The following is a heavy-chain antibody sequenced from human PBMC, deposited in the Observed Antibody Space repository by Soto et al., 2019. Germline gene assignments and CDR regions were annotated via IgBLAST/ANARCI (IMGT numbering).Heavy chain of an antibody. D-gene: IGHD5-12*01. CDR2: IIPIFGTA. V-gene: IGHV1-69*13. CDR3: ARDFVGGYNFRYFEY. J-gene: IGHJ4*02. Sequence: ASVKVSCKASGGTFSSYAISWVRQAPGQGLEWMGGIIPIFGTANYAQKFQGRVTITADESTSTAYMELSSLRSEDTAVYYCARDFVGGYNFRYFEYWGKGTLVTVS. CDR1: GGTFSSYA.